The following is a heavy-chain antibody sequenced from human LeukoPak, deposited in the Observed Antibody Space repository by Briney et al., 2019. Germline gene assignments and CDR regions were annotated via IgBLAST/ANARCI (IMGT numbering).Heavy chain of an antibody. CDR1: GFTFSSYW. Sequence: GGSLRLSCAASGFTFSSYWMSWVRQAPGKGLEWVANIKQDGSEKYYVDSVKGRFTISRDNAKNSLYLQMNSLRAEDTAVYYCARDKESSGWYLTPYYYGMDVWGKGTTVTVSS. J-gene: IGHJ6*04. CDR3: ARDKESSGWYLTPYYYGMDV. CDR2: IKQDGSEK. V-gene: IGHV3-7*01. D-gene: IGHD6-13*01.